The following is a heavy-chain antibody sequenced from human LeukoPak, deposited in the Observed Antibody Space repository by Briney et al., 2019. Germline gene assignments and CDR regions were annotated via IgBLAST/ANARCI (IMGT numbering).Heavy chain of an antibody. CDR1: GYTFTSYD. D-gene: IGHD2-21*01. CDR2: MNPNSGNT. J-gene: IGHJ3*02. V-gene: IGHV1-8*01. Sequence: ASVKVSCKASGYTFTSYDINWVRQATGQGLEWMGWMNPNSGNTDFTQRFQGRVTMTRNTSISTAYMELSSLRSEDTAVYYCARGSGSVVIVSSHAFDIWGQGTMVTVSS. CDR3: ARGSGSVVIVSSHAFDI.